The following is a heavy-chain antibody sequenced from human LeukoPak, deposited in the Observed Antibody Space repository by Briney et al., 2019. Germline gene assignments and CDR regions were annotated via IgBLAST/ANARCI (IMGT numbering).Heavy chain of an antibody. CDR2: FDPEDEEI. J-gene: IGHJ6*02. D-gene: IGHD5-12*01. CDR3: ATDRSGYDLGYYGLDV. CDR1: GNPLSEVS. Sequence: ASVKVSCKVSGNPLSEVSLHWVRQAPGKGLEWMGGFDPEDEEIIYAPKFQARVTLTADESTSTVFMRLTSLRSDDTAVYYCATDRSGYDLGYYGLDVWGRGTTVTVS. V-gene: IGHV1-24*01.